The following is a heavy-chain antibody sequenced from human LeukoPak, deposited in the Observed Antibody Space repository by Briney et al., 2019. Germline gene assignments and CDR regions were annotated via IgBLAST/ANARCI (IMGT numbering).Heavy chain of an antibody. V-gene: IGHV3-33*01. J-gene: IGHJ4*02. Sequence: PGGSLRLSCAASGFTFSSYGMHWVRQAPGKGLEWVAVIWYDGSNKYYADSVKGRFTISRDNSKNTLYLQMNSLRAEDTAVYYCAREPYLELHYYDSSGYLDYWGQGTLVTVSS. CDR3: AREPYLELHYYDSSGYLDY. D-gene: IGHD3-22*01. CDR2: IWYDGSNK. CDR1: GFTFSSYG.